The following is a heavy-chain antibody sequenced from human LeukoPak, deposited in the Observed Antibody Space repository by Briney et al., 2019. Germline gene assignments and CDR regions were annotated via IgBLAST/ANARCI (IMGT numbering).Heavy chain of an antibody. CDR2: ISSRGGII. Sequence: PGGSLRLSCAASGFTVSSNYMNWVRQAPGKGLEWLSYISSRGGIIYYADSVKGRFTISRDNAKNSLYLQMNSLRAEDTAVYYCARDYYDLFGYWGQGTLVTVSS. V-gene: IGHV3-48*03. CDR1: GFTVSSNY. D-gene: IGHD3-22*01. J-gene: IGHJ4*02. CDR3: ARDYYDLFGY.